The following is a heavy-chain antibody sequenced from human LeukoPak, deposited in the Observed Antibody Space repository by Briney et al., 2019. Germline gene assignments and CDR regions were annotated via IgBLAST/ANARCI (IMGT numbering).Heavy chain of an antibody. CDR3: ARVRGGYYDFWSGYYIDY. D-gene: IGHD3-3*01. CDR2: IYYSGST. V-gene: IGHV4-30-4*01. CDR1: GGSISSGDYY. Sequence: PSETLSLTCTVSGGSISSGDYYWSWIRQPPGEGLEWIGYIYYSGSTYYNPSLKSRVTISVDTSKNQFSLKLSSVTAADTAVYYCARVRGGYYDFWSGYYIDYWGQGTLVTVSS. J-gene: IGHJ4*02.